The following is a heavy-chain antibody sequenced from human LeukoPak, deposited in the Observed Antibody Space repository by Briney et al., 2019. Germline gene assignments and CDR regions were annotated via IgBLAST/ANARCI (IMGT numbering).Heavy chain of an antibody. Sequence: PSETLSLTCTVSGGSISSGSYYWSWIRQPAGKGLEWIGRIYTSVSTNYNPSLKSRVTISVDTSKNQFSLKLSSVTAADTAVYYCARVKPGITIFGVYNAFDIWGQGTMVTVSS. D-gene: IGHD3-3*01. V-gene: IGHV4-61*02. CDR3: ARVKPGITIFGVYNAFDI. CDR2: IYTSVST. J-gene: IGHJ3*02. CDR1: GGSISSGSYY.